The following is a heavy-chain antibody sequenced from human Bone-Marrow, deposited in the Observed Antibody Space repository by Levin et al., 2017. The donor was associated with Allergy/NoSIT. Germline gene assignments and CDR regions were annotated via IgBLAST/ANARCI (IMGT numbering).Heavy chain of an antibody. CDR1: GYTFTGYY. J-gene: IGHJ5*02. D-gene: IGHD2-15*01. Sequence: EASVKVSCKASGYTFTGYYMHWVRQAPGQGLEWMGWINPNSGGTNYAQKFQGRVTMTRDTSISTAYMELSRLRSDDTAVYYCARVSVVVAATHNWFDPWGQGTLVTVSS. CDR3: ARVSVVVAATHNWFDP. V-gene: IGHV1-2*02. CDR2: INPNSGGT.